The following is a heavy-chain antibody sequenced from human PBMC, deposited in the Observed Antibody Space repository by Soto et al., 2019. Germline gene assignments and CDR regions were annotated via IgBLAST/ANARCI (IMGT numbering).Heavy chain of an antibody. CDR2: ISVRGGNT. CDR3: AKARNDFGSGSRSNCVDP. Sequence: GGSLRLSCAASGFPFSNYAMSWVRQAPGKGLEWVSAISVRGGNTYYADAVKGRLTIARDNSKNTLYVKRNSLRAEDTAVYYCAKARNDFGSGSRSNCVDPWGQGTLVTVSA. D-gene: IGHD3-3*01. CDR1: GFPFSNYA. V-gene: IGHV3-23*01. J-gene: IGHJ5*02.